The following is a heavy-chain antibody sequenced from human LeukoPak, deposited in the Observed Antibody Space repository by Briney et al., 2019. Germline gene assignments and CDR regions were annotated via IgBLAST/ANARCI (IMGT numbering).Heavy chain of an antibody. CDR1: GFSFSDYA. J-gene: IGHJ4*02. CDR2: TGDDT. V-gene: IGHV3-23*01. Sequence: GGSLRLSCAASGFSFSDYAMTWVRQAPGKGLERVSSTGDDTYYADSVKGRFTISRDDSKDTLFLQMNSLRVEDTAVYYCAKDAIYKNSVWDYFDYLGQGTRVTVSS. CDR3: AKDAIYKNSVWDYFDY. D-gene: IGHD5-24*01.